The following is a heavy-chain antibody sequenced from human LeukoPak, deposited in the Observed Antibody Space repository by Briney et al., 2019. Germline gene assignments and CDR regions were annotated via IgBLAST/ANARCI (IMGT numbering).Heavy chain of an antibody. CDR3: ARKDYYMDV. Sequence: SETLSLTCTVAGGSISSYYWSWIRQPPGKGLEWIGYIYYSGSTNYNPSLKSRVTISVDTSKNQFSLKLSSVTAADTAVYYCARKDYYMDVWGKGTTVTVSS. CDR1: GGSISSYY. V-gene: IGHV4-59*01. J-gene: IGHJ6*03. CDR2: IYYSGST.